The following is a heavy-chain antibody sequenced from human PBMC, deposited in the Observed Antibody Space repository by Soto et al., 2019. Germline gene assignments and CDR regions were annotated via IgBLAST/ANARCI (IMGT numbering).Heavy chain of an antibody. D-gene: IGHD1-26*01. CDR1: GYTFTGYA. J-gene: IGHJ2*01. V-gene: IGHV1-3*01. CDR3: ARGGSLYWYFDL. Sequence: GASVKVSCKASGYTFTGYAMHWVRQAPGQRLEWMGWINAGNGNTKYSQKFQGRVTITRDTSAGTAYMELSSLRSEDTAVYYCARGGSLYWYFDLWGRGTLVTVSS. CDR2: INAGNGNT.